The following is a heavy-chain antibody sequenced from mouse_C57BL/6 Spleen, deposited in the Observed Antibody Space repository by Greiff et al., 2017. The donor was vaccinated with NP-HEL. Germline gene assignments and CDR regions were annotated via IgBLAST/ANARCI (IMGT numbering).Heavy chain of an antibody. CDR2: IRNKANTHAT. V-gene: IGHV6-6*01. CDR1: GFTFSDAW. CDR3: TRGDYDYDGFAY. Sequence: EVKLVESGGGLVQPGGSMKLSCAASGFTFSDAWMDWVRQSPEKGLEWVAEIRNKANTHATYYAESVKGRFTISRDDSKSSVYLQMNSLRAEDTGIYYCTRGDYDYDGFAYWGQGTLVTVSA. D-gene: IGHD2-4*01. J-gene: IGHJ3*01.